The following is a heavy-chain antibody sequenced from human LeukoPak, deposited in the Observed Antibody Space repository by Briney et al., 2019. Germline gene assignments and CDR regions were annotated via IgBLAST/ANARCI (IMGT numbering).Heavy chain of an antibody. Sequence: QTWGSLRLSCAASGITFSSLAMAWVRQAPGKGLEWVSTVGSSGVNTHYADSVKGRFTISRDNSKSTLHLQMNSLRVEDTALYYCATTPSSTPPDYWGQGTLVTVSS. D-gene: IGHD6-13*01. CDR1: GITFSSLA. V-gene: IGHV3-23*01. CDR3: ATTPSSTPPDY. J-gene: IGHJ4*02. CDR2: VGSSGVNT.